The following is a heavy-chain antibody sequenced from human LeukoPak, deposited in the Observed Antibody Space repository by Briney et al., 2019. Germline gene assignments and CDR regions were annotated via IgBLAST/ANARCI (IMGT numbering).Heavy chain of an antibody. Sequence: YPSETLSLTCAVYGGSFSGYYWSWIRQPPGKGLEWIGEINHSGSTNYNPSLKSRVTISVDTSKNQFSLKLSSVTAADTAVYYCASRSSIWSGYQDTLYYFDSWGQGTLVTVSS. CDR1: GGSFSGYY. CDR2: INHSGST. D-gene: IGHD3-3*01. CDR3: ASRSSIWSGYQDTLYYFDS. V-gene: IGHV4-34*01. J-gene: IGHJ4*02.